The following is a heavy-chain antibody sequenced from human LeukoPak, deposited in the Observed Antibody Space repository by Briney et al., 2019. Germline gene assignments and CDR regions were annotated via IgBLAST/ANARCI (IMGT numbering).Heavy chain of an antibody. CDR3: ARTTEGYAGGPGYSYYYYMDV. CDR1: GGSISSYY. D-gene: IGHD5-12*01. Sequence: PSETLSLTCTVSGGSISSYYWSWIRQPPGKGLEWIGYIYYSGGTNYNPSLKSRVTISVDTSKNQFSLKLRSVTAADTAVYYCARTTEGYAGGPGYSYYYYMDVWGKGTTVTISS. J-gene: IGHJ6*03. V-gene: IGHV4-59*01. CDR2: IYYSGGT.